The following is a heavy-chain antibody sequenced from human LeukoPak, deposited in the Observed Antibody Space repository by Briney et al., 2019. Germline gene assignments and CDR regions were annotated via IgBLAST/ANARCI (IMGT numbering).Heavy chain of an antibody. CDR1: GFTFSTSW. Sequence: GGSLRLSCAASGFTFSTSWMSWVRQAPGKGLEWVANIQQDGSAKYYVDSVKGRFTVSRDNAKNSLYLQMNSLRAEDTAVYYCARFSLYDNSGYYSWLFDFWGQGTLVTVSS. CDR3: ARFSLYDNSGYYSWLFDF. J-gene: IGHJ4*02. D-gene: IGHD3-22*01. CDR2: IQQDGSAK. V-gene: IGHV3-7*01.